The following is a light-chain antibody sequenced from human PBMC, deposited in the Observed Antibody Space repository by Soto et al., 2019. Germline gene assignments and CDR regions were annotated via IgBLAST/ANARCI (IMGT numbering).Light chain of an antibody. J-gene: IGKJ2*01. CDR2: GAS. Sequence: EIVMTQSPATRSVSPGERATLSCRASQSVSSNLAWYQQKPGQAPRLLIYGASTRATGIPARFSGSGSGTEFTLTISSLQSEDFAVYYCQQYNNWPPNTFGQGTKVDIK. CDR1: QSVSSN. CDR3: QQYNNWPPNT. V-gene: IGKV3-15*01.